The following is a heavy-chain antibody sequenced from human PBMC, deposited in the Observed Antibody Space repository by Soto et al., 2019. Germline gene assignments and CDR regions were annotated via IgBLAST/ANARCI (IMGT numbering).Heavy chain of an antibody. Sequence: GSLRLSCAASGFTXSSYGMHWVRQAPGKGLEWVAVISYDGSNKYYADSVKGRFTISRDNSKNTLYLQMNSLRAEDTAVYYCAKGPGGYDSEIDYWGQGTLVTVSS. CDR2: ISYDGSNK. CDR3: AKGPGGYDSEIDY. V-gene: IGHV3-30*18. D-gene: IGHD5-12*01. CDR1: GFTXSSYG. J-gene: IGHJ4*02.